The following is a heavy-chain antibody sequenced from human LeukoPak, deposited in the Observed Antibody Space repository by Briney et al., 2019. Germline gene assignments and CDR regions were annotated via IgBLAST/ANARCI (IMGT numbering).Heavy chain of an antibody. Sequence: GGSLRLSCAASGFTFSSYWMSWVRQAPGKGLEWVANIKQDGSEKYYVDSVKGRFTISRDNAKNSLYLQMNSLRAEDTAVYYCARGGVIAAAGFDYWGQGTQVTVSS. V-gene: IGHV3-7*01. CDR1: GFTFSSYW. D-gene: IGHD6-13*01. CDR3: ARGGVIAAAGFDY. J-gene: IGHJ4*02. CDR2: IKQDGSEK.